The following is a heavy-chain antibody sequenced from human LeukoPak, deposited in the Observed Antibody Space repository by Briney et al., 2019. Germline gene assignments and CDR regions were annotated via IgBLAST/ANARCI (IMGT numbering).Heavy chain of an antibody. J-gene: IGHJ4*02. D-gene: IGHD3-16*02. CDR2: IYYSGST. Sequence: SETLSLTCTVSGGSISSSSYYWGWIRQPPGKGLEWIGSIYYSGSTNYNPSLKSRVTMSVDTSKNQFSLKLSSVTAADTAVYYCARGSIMITFGGVIVPTSFDYWGQGTLVTVSS. V-gene: IGHV4-39*07. CDR1: GGSISSSSYY. CDR3: ARGSIMITFGGVIVPTSFDY.